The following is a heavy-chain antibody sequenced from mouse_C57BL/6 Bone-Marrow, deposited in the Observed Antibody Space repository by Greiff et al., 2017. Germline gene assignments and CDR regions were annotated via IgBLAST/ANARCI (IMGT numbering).Heavy chain of an antibody. CDR1: GFNIKNPY. D-gene: IGHD2-4*01. V-gene: IGHV14-3*01. Sequence: VQLKESVAELVRPGASVKLSCTASGFNIKNPYMHWVKQRPEQGLEWIGRIDPANGNTKYAPKFQGKATITADTSSNTAYLQLSSLTSEDTAIYYCASGRLRREGFAYWGQGTLVTVSA. CDR3: ASGRLRREGFAY. CDR2: IDPANGNT. J-gene: IGHJ3*01.